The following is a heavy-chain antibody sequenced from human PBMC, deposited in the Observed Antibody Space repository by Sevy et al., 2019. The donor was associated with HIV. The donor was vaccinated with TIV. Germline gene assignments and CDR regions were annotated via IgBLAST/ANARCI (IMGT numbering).Heavy chain of an antibody. CDR2: INWNGENT. D-gene: IGHD3-22*01. V-gene: IGHV3-20*04. CDR3: ATDRRGEFHRSGYQSSDAFDV. CDR1: GFSFDEYV. Sequence: GGSLRLSCSASGFSFDEYVMNWVRQVPGMGLEWVSGINWNGENTGYAVSVKDRFTISRNNDKKSMDLQMNSLRVEDTGLYYCATDRRGEFHRSGYQSSDAFDVWGRGTMVTVSS. J-gene: IGHJ3*01.